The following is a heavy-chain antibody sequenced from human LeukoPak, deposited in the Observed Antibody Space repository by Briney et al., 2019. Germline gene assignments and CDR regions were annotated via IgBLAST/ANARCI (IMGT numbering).Heavy chain of an antibody. D-gene: IGHD2-8*01. CDR1: GFTFSSYG. CDR2: IWYDGSNK. CDR3: ARGGYCTNGVCYTAYYYYYMDV. J-gene: IGHJ6*03. V-gene: IGHV3-33*01. Sequence: PGRPLRLSCAASGFTFSSYGMHWVRQAPGKGLEWVAVIWYDGSNKYYADSVKGRFTISRDNSKNTLYLQMNSLRAEDTAVYYCARGGYCTNGVCYTAYYYYYMDVWGKGTTVTVSS.